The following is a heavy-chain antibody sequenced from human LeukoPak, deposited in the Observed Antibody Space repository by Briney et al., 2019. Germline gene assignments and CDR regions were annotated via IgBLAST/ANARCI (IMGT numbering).Heavy chain of an antibody. V-gene: IGHV1-18*01. CDR2: ISAYNGNT. J-gene: IGHJ4*02. CDR3: ARAYCGGGSGYSADY. CDR1: GYTFTSYG. Sequence: GASVKVSYKASGYTFTSYGISWVRQAPRQGLEWMGWISAYNGNTNYAQKLQGRVTMTTDTSTSTAYMELRSLRSEDTAVYYCARAYCGGGSGYSADYWGQGTLVTVSS. D-gene: IGHD2-15*01.